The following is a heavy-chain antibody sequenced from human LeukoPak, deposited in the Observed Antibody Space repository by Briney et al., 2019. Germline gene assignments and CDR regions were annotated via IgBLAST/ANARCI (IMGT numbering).Heavy chain of an antibody. CDR1: GFTFSSYA. Sequence: GGSLRLSCAASGFTFSSYAMHWVRQAPGKGLEWVAVISYDGSNKYYADSVKGRFTISRDNSKNTLYLQMNSLRAEETAVYYCARSGDIVATIGRYYYYYGMDVWGQGTTVTVSS. J-gene: IGHJ6*02. D-gene: IGHD5-12*01. V-gene: IGHV3-30-3*01. CDR3: ARSGDIVATIGRYYYYYGMDV. CDR2: ISYDGSNK.